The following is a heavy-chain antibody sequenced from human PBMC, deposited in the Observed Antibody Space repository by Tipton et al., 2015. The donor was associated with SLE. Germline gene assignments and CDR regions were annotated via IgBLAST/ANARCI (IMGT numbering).Heavy chain of an antibody. D-gene: IGHD3-16*01. Sequence: TLSLTCAVYGGSFSGHYWSWIRQPPGKGLEWIGEVNGSGSTDYNPSLKSRLTISVDTSKNQFSLNLSSVTAADTAVYYCARDPRGDDGFDVWGQGTMVTVSS. J-gene: IGHJ3*01. V-gene: IGHV4-34*01. CDR2: VNGSGST. CDR3: ARDPRGDDGFDV. CDR1: GGSFSGHY.